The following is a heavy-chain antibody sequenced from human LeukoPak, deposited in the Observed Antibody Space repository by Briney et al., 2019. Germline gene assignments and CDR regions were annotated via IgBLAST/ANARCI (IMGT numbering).Heavy chain of an antibody. J-gene: IGHJ6*03. CDR3: ARISSTSYIGIRYYYYMDV. D-gene: IGHD2-2*01. V-gene: IGHV4-34*01. CDR1: GGSFSGYY. CDR2: INHSGST. Sequence: SETLSLTCAVYGGSFSGYYWSWIRQPPGKGLEWIGEINHSGSTNYNPSLKSRVTISVDTSKNQFSLKLSSVTAADTAVYYCARISSTSYIGIRYYYYMDVWGKGTTVTVSS.